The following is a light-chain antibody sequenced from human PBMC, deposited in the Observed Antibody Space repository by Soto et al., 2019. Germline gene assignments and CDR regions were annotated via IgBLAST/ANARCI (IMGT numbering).Light chain of an antibody. CDR2: DVS. CDR3: QHYKMYSPWT. V-gene: IGKV1-17*03. J-gene: IGKJ1*01. CDR1: QDISNY. Sequence: DIQMTQSPSAMSSSVGDIFTITCRSSQDISNYLAWFQQKPGKAPKLLIYDVSSLQSGVPSRFSGSGSGTEFTLTISSLQPDDFATYYCQHYKMYSPWTFGQGTKVDIK.